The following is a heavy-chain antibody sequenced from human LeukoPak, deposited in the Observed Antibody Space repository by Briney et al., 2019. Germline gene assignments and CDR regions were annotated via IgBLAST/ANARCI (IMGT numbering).Heavy chain of an antibody. CDR2: INSDGSST. V-gene: IGHV3-74*01. CDR1: GFTFSSYW. Sequence: PGGSLRLSCAASGFTFSSYWMHWVRQAPGKGLVWVSRINSDGSSTSYADSVKGRFTISRDNAKNTLYLQMNSLRAEDTAVYYCARDQVQEIAPHHDAFDIWGQGTMVTVSS. J-gene: IGHJ3*02. D-gene: IGHD5-24*01. CDR3: ARDQVQEIAPHHDAFDI.